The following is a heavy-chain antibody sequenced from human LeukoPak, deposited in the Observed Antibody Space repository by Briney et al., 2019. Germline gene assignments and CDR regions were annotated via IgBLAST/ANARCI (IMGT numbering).Heavy chain of an antibody. CDR1: GGSLSSYY. CDR2: IYYSGST. CDR3: ARDSRSGWYAAAFDI. D-gene: IGHD6-19*01. V-gene: IGHV4-59*01. J-gene: IGHJ3*02. Sequence: SETLSLTCTVSGGSLSSYYWSWIRQPPGKGLEWIGYIYYSGSTNYNPSLKSRVTISVDTSKNQFSLKLSSVTAADTAVYYCARDSRSGWYAAAFDIWGQGTMVTVSS.